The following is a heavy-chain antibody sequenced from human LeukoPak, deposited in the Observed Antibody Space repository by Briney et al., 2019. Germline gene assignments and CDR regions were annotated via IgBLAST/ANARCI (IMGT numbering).Heavy chain of an antibody. Sequence: GGSLRLSCAASGFTFNAYSMNWVRQAPGKGLEWVSYISSSSSIIYYADSVRGRFTISRDNAKNSLYLQMNSLRAEDTAVYYCARSEYSSSSDAFDIWGQGTMVTVSS. V-gene: IGHV3-48*04. CDR1: GFTFNAYS. D-gene: IGHD6-6*01. CDR2: ISSSSSII. CDR3: ARSEYSSSSDAFDI. J-gene: IGHJ3*02.